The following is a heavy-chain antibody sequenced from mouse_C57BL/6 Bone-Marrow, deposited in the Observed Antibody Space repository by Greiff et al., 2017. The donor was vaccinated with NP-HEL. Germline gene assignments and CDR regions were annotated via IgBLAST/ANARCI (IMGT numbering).Heavy chain of an antibody. CDR1: GYAFSSSW. J-gene: IGHJ2*01. V-gene: IGHV1-82*01. CDR2: IYPGDGDT. Sequence: VQVVESGPELVKPGASVKISCKASGYAFSSSWMNWVKQRPGKGLEWIGRIYPGDGDTNYNGKFKGKATLTADKSSSTAYMQLSSLTSEDSAVYFCAAYYGSSHYFDYWGQGTTLTVSS. D-gene: IGHD1-1*01. CDR3: AAYYGSSHYFDY.